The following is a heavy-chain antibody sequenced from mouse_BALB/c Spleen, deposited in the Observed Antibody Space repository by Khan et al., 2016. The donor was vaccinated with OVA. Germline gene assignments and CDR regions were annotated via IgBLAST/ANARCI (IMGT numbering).Heavy chain of an antibody. Sequence: EVQLQESGPGLVKPSQSLSLTCTVTGYSITSGYAWNWIRQSPGNKLEWMGYISYSGVTSYTPSLKSRISITRDTSKNQFFLQLNSVTTEDTATYDCARENYYGYYFDYWGQGTTLTVSS. V-gene: IGHV3-2*02. CDR1: GYSITSGYA. D-gene: IGHD1-1*01. CDR3: ARENYYGYYFDY. CDR2: ISYSGVT. J-gene: IGHJ2*01.